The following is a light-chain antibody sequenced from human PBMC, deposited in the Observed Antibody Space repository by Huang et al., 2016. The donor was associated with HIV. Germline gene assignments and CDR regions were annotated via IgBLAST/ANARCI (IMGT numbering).Light chain of an antibody. CDR3: QQYNSYS. Sequence: DIQMTQSPSTLSASVGDRVTITCRASQSISSWLAWYQQKPGKAPKVLIYKASNLKSGVPSRCSGSGSGTEFTLTISSLQPDDFATYYCQQYNSYSFGQGTKVEI. CDR2: KAS. J-gene: IGKJ1*01. CDR1: QSISSW. V-gene: IGKV1-5*03.